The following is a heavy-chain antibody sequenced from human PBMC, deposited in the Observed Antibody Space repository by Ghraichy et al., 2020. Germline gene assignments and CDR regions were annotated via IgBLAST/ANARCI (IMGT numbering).Heavy chain of an antibody. V-gene: IGHV3-48*02. CDR3: ARDRTETKYGDYVNYYYYMDV. CDR2: ISSSSSTI. J-gene: IGHJ6*03. CDR1: GFTFSNYN. D-gene: IGHD4-17*01. Sequence: GGSLRLSCAASGFTFSNYNMNWVRQAPGKGLEWVSYISSSSSTIYYADSVKGRFTISRDSAKNSLYLQMNSLRDEDTAVYYCARDRTETKYGDYVNYYYYMDVWGKGTTVTVSS.